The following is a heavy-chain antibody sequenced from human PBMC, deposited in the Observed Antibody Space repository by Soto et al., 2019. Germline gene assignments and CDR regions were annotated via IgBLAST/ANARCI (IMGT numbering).Heavy chain of an antibody. V-gene: IGHV3-30-3*01. D-gene: IGHD1-26*01. J-gene: IGHJ4*02. CDR3: ARDRAVDY. CDR2: ISYDGTNT. Sequence: QVQLVESGGGVVQPGRSLRLSCAASGFAFNSYVMHWGRQAPGKGLQWVAIISYDGTNTYYADSVRGRFTISRDNSKNTLYLQMNSLRADGTAVYDCARDRAVDYWGQGTLVTVSS. CDR1: GFAFNSYV.